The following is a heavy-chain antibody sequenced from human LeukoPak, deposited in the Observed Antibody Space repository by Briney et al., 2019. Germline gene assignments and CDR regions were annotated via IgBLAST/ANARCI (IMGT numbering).Heavy chain of an antibody. CDR3: ASGSGSYRTPYYYMDV. J-gene: IGHJ6*03. CDR2: IYSGGST. Sequence: GGSLRLSCAASGFTFSSYSMSWVRQAPGKGLEWVSVIYSGGSTYYADSVKGRFTISRDNSKNTRYLQMNNLRDEDTAVYYCASGSGSYRTPYYYMDVWGKGTTVTVSS. CDR1: GFTFSSYS. D-gene: IGHD3-10*01. V-gene: IGHV3-53*01.